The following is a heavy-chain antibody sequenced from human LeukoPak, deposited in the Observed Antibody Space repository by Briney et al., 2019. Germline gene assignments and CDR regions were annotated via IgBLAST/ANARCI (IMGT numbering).Heavy chain of an antibody. CDR2: IYYSGST. Sequence: SSETLSLTCTVSGGSISGSSYYWGWIRQPPGKGLEWIGSIYYSGSTYYNPSLKSRVTISVDTSKNQFSLKLSSVTAADTAVYYCASGGVYSSGWYKLYWGQGTLVTVSS. CDR3: ASGGVYSSGWYKLY. D-gene: IGHD6-19*01. J-gene: IGHJ4*02. CDR1: GGSISGSSYY. V-gene: IGHV4-39*01.